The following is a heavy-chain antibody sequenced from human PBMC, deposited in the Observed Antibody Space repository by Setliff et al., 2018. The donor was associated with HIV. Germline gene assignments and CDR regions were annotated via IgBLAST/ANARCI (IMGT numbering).Heavy chain of an antibody. Sequence: PEETLSLTCTVSGGSIRSTSHYWGWIRQPPGKGLEWIGSIYYSGSTHYNPSLKSRVTVSKDTTKNQLSLRLSSVTAADTAVYYCARQILNESPGYGFDPWGQGTLVTVSS. D-gene: IGHD3-22*01. CDR1: GGSIRSTSHY. CDR2: IYYSGST. J-gene: IGHJ5*02. V-gene: IGHV4-39*01. CDR3: ARQILNESPGYGFDP.